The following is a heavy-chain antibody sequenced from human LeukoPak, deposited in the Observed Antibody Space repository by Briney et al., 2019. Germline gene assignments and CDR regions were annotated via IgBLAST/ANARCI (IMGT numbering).Heavy chain of an antibody. D-gene: IGHD6-19*01. CDR1: GGSISSYY. CDR2: IYTSGST. Sequence: PSETLSLTCTVSGGSISSYYWSWLRQPAGKGLEWIGRIYTSGSTNYNPSLKSRVTMSVDTSKNQFSLKLSSVTAADTAVYYCARVSSGWSPNAFDIWGQGTMVTVSS. CDR3: ARVSSGWSPNAFDI. J-gene: IGHJ3*02. V-gene: IGHV4-4*07.